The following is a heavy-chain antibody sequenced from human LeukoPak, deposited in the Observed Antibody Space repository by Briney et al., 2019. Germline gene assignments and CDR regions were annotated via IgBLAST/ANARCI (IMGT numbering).Heavy chain of an antibody. CDR1: GFTFSSYW. J-gene: IGHJ4*02. CDR3: AKTMVRGPYYFDY. Sequence: GRSLRLSCAASGFTFSSYWMNWARQAPGKGLEWVASINHNGNVNYYVDSVKGRFTISRDNAKNSLYLQMNSLRAEDTAVYYCAKTMVRGPYYFDYWGQGTLVTVSS. CDR2: INHNGNVN. D-gene: IGHD3-10*01. V-gene: IGHV3-7*03.